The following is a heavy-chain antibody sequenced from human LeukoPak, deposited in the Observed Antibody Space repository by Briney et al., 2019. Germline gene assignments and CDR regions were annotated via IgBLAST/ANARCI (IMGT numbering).Heavy chain of an antibody. J-gene: IGHJ6*03. Sequence: ASVKVSCKASGGTLSSYAISWVRQAPGQGLEWMGGIIPMFGTANYAEKFEGRVTITADRSTSTAYMELSSLTSEDTAVYYCARVGDHDYNYYMDVWGKGTTVTVSS. CDR2: IIPMFGTA. V-gene: IGHV1-69*06. D-gene: IGHD4/OR15-4a*01. CDR1: GGTLSSYA. CDR3: ARVGDHDYNYYMDV.